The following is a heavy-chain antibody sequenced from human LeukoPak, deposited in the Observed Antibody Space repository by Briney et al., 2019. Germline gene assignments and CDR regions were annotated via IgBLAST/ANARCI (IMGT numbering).Heavy chain of an antibody. CDR2: IYTSGST. CDR3: ARDIQQWLDRDAFDI. D-gene: IGHD6-19*01. V-gene: IGHV4-4*07. CDR1: GGSISGYY. Sequence: SETLSLTCTVSGGSISGYYWSWIRQPAGKGLEWIGRIYTSGSTNYNPSLKSRVTMSVDTSKNQFSLKLSSVTAADTAVYYCARDIQQWLDRDAFDIWGQGTIVTVSS. J-gene: IGHJ3*02.